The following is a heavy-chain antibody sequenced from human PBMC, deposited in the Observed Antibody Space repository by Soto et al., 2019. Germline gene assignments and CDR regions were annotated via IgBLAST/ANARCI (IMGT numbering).Heavy chain of an antibody. V-gene: IGHV1-2*02. CDR2: VSPKTGET. CDR3: ARRPMWRQVAKDYGMDV. Sequence: QVQLVQSGSEVKKPGASVTVSCKASGYPFTGYYIHWVRQAPGQGPEWMGWVSPKTGETNYVQKFQGRVTMTPETSTSPAYLELTRLRSDDTAVYYCARRPMWRQVAKDYGMDVWGPGTTVTVS. CDR1: GYPFTGYY. D-gene: IGHD2-15*01. J-gene: IGHJ6*02.